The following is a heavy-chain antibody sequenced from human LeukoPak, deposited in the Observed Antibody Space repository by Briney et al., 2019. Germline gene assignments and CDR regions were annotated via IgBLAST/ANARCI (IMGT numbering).Heavy chain of an antibody. J-gene: IGHJ4*02. CDR2: IYYSGST. CDR1: GGSIGSYY. V-gene: IGHV4-59*01. D-gene: IGHD6-6*01. CDR3: ARLSSSFGSDFDY. Sequence: SETLSLTCTVSGGSIGSYYWSWIRQPPGKGLEWIGYIYYSGSTNYNPSLKSRVTISVDTSKNQFSLKLSSVTAADTAVYYCARLSSSFGSDFDYWGQGTLVTVSS.